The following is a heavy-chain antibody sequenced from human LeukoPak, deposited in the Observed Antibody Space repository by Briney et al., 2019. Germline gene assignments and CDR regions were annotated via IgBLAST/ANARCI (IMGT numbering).Heavy chain of an antibody. CDR3: ARACPVPPSVGGPIADY. J-gene: IGHJ4*02. CDR1: GGSMSNNN. D-gene: IGHD3-10*01. Sequence: PSETLSLTCSVSGGSMSNNNWSWIRHPQGKGLEWIGDISDSGSTNYNPALTSRTPLSIDTSKNQFSLKLSSVLAADTAVYYCARACPVPPSVGGPIADYWGQGALVTVSS. CDR2: ISDSGST. V-gene: IGHV4-59*01.